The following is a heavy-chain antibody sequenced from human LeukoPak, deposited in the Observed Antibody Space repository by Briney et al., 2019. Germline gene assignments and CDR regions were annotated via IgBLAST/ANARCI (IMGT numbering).Heavy chain of an antibody. D-gene: IGHD3-10*01. CDR2: ISGSGGST. CDR3: AKDDMVRGAPFYYMDV. Sequence: GGSLRLSCAASGFTFSSYGMSWVRQAPGKGLEWVSAISGSGGSTYYADSVKGRFTISRDNSKNTLYLQMNSLRAEDTVVYYCAKDDMVRGAPFYYMDVWGKGTTVTISS. J-gene: IGHJ6*03. CDR1: GFTFSSYG. V-gene: IGHV3-23*01.